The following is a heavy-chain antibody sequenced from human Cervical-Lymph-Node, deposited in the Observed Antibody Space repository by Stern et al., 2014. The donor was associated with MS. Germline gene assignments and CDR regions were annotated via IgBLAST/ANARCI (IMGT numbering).Heavy chain of an antibody. V-gene: IGHV5-51*03. CDR3: ATAPPRGDTYGNFDY. J-gene: IGHJ4*02. Sequence: VQLVQSGTEVKKPGESLKISCKGSGYSFSNYWIGWVRQVPGQGLEWIGIIYPDDSDTRYGPSFQGQVTISADKSTNTASLQMSSRKVSDTAIYYCATAPPRGDTYGNFDYWGQGTLVTVSS. D-gene: IGHD5-18*01. CDR1: GYSFSNYW. CDR2: IYPDDSDT.